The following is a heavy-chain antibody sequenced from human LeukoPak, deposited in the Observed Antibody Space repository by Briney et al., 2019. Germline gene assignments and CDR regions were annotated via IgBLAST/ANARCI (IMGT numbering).Heavy chain of an antibody. CDR1: GFTFSSYA. V-gene: IGHV3-23*01. D-gene: IGHD6-19*01. CDR2: ISGSGGST. J-gene: IGHJ6*03. Sequence: PGGSLRLSCAASGFTFSSYAMSWVRQAPGKGLEWVSAISGSGGSTYYADSVKGRFTISRDNSKNTLYLQMNSLRAEDTAVYYCAKFAGESSGWYFCGIGDYYYYMDVWGKGTTVTVSS. CDR3: AKFAGESSGWYFCGIGDYYYYMDV.